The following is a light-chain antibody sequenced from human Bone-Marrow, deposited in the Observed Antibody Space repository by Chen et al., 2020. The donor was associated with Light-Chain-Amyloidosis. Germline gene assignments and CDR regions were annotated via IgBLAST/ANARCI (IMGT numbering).Light chain of an antibody. CDR1: QSISGW. CDR2: KAS. Sequence: DIQMTQSPSTLSASVGDRVTITCRASQSISGWLAWYQQKPGKAPKLLISKASSLQSGVPSRFSGRGSGTEFTLTISSLQPDEFATYYCQRYNSYSRTFGRGTKVEIK. J-gene: IGKJ1*01. V-gene: IGKV1-5*03. CDR3: QRYNSYSRT.